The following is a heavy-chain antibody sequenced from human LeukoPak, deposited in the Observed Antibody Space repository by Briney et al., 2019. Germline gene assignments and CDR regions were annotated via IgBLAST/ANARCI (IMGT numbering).Heavy chain of an antibody. Sequence: PGGSLRLSCAASGFTFSSYGMSWVRQAPGKGLEWVSAIGGRDGSTYYADSVKGRFTISRDNSKNTLYVQMNSLRAGDTAVYYCAKGHYYGSGSLDYWGQGTLVPSPQ. CDR2: IGGRDGST. CDR1: GFTFSSYG. J-gene: IGHJ4*02. CDR3: AKGHYYGSGSLDY. D-gene: IGHD3-10*01. V-gene: IGHV3-23*01.